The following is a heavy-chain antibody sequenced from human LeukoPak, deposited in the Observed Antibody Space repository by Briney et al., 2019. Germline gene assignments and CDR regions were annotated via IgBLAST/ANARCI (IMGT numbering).Heavy chain of an antibody. CDR1: GGTFSSYA. CDR2: XXXXFGTA. V-gene: IGHV1-69*13. CDR3: ASDVEDGSGSFVYYFDY. J-gene: IGHJ4*02. Sequence: SVKVSCKASGGTFSSYAISWVRQAPGQGLEXXXXXXXXFGTANYAQKFQGRVTITADESTSTAYMELSSLRSEDTAVYYCASDVEDGSGSFVYYFDYWGQGTLVTVSS. D-gene: IGHD3-10*01.